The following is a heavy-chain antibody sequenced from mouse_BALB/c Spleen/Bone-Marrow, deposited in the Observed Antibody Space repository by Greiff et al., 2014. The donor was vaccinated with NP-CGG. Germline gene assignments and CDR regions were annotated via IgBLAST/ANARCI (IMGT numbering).Heavy chain of an antibody. CDR1: GYSFTGYT. V-gene: IGHV1-18*01. CDR2: INPYNGGT. D-gene: IGHD2-4*01. CDR3: AREVIYYDYAGFAY. J-gene: IGHJ3*01. Sequence: EVQLQQSGPELVKPGASMKITCKASGYSFTGYTMNWVKQSHGKNLEWIGLINPYNGGTSYNQKFKGKATLTVDKSSSTAYMELLSLTSEDSAVYYCAREVIYYDYAGFAYWGQGTLVTVSA.